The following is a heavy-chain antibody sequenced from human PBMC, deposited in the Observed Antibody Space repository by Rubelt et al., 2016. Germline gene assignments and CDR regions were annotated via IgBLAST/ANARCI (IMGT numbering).Heavy chain of an antibody. D-gene: IGHD3-10*01. CDR3: ARDPLPVRGVIMTPTH. Sequence: QVQLVQSGAEVKKPGASVKVSCKASGYTFTSYGISWVRQAPGQGLEWMGWISAYNGNTNYAQKSQGRVPMTTDTSTSTAYLGLRRLRADDTAVYYCARDPLPVRGVIMTPTHWGQGTLVTVSS. CDR1: GYTFTSYG. J-gene: IGHJ4*02. V-gene: IGHV1-18*01. CDR2: ISAYNGNT.